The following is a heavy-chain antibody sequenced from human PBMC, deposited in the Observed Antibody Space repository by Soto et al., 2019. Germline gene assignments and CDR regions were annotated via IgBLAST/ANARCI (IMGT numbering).Heavy chain of an antibody. CDR3: ARKSSSTPEQERDAFDI. V-gene: IGHV4-31*03. D-gene: IGHD6-6*01. CDR2: IYYSGST. J-gene: IGHJ3*02. Sequence: PSETLSLTCTVSGGSISSGGYYWSWIRQHPGKGLEWIGYIYYSGSTYYNPSLKSRVTISVDTSKNQFSLKLSSVTAADTAVYYCARKSSSTPEQERDAFDIWGQGTMVTVSS. CDR1: GGSISSGGYY.